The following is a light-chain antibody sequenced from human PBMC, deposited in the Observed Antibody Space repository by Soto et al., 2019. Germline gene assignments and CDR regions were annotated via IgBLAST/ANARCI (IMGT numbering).Light chain of an antibody. CDR1: SSDVGGYNY. V-gene: IGLV2-14*01. CDR2: DVS. CDR3: SSYTSSNTYV. J-gene: IGLJ1*01. Sequence: QSALTQPASVSGSPGQSTTISCTGTSSDVGGYNYVSWYQQHPGEGPKLMIYDVSNRPSGVSNRFSGSKSGNTASLTISGLQAEDEADYYCSSYTSSNTYVFGTGTKLTVL.